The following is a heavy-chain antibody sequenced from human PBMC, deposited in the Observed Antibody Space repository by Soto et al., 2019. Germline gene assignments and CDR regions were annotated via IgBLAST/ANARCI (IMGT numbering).Heavy chain of an antibody. J-gene: IGHJ4*02. Sequence: SETLSLTCAVSGYSISSGYYWGWIRQPPGKGLEWIGSIYHSGSTYYNPSLKSRVTISVDTSKNQFPLKLSSVTAADTAVYYCARETPFFDYWGQGTQVTVS. CDR3: ARETPFFDY. CDR2: IYHSGST. CDR1: GYSISSGYY. V-gene: IGHV4-38-2*02.